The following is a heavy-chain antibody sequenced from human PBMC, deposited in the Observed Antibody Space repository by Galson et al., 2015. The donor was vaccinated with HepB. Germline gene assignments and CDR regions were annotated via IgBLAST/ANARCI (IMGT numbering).Heavy chain of an antibody. Sequence: LSLTCTVSGGSISSSSYYWGWIRQPPGKGLEWIGSIYYSGSTNYNPSFKSRVTISVDTSKNQFSLKLRSATAADTAVYFCARSQYCTSTSCYFRGAYGMDVWGQGTTVTVSS. CDR2: IYYSGST. CDR1: GGSISSSSYY. CDR3: ARSQYCTSTSCYFRGAYGMDV. V-gene: IGHV4-39*07. J-gene: IGHJ6*02. D-gene: IGHD2-2*01.